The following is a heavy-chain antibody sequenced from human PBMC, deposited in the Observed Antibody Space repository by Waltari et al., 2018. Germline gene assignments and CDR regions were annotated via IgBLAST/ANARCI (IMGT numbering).Heavy chain of an antibody. J-gene: IGHJ4*02. CDR3: ARGGRSYYFDY. Sequence: EVQLVESGGGLVKPGGSLRLSCAASGFTFSSYSMNWVRQAPGKWLEWLSTISSSSSYIYYADSVKGRFTISRDNAKKSLFLQMNSLRAEDTAVYYCARGGRSYYFDYWGQGTLVTVSS. CDR2: ISSSSSYI. CDR1: GFTFSSYS. V-gene: IGHV3-21*01.